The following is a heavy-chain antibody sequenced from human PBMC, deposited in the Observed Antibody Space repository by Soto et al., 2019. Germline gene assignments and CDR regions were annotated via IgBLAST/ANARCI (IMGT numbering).Heavy chain of an antibody. J-gene: IGHJ6*02. Sequence: QVQLQESGPGLVKPSGTLSLTCAVSGGSISSSNWWSWVRQPPGKGLEWIGETYHSGSTNYNPSLKSRVTISVDKSKHQFSLNLNSVTAADTAVYYCAGAGEQVRLDYYYGMDVWGQGTTVTVSS. CDR3: AGAGEQVRLDYYYGMDV. V-gene: IGHV4-4*02. D-gene: IGHD3-16*01. CDR1: GGSISSSNW. CDR2: TYHSGST.